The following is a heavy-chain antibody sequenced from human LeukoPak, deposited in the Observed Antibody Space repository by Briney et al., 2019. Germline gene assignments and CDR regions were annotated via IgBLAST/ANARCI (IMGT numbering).Heavy chain of an antibody. Sequence: GASVKVSCKASGGTFSSYAISWARQAPGQGLEWMGRIIPILGIANYAQKFQGRVTITADKSTSTAYMELSSLRSEDTAVYYCASRYCSSTSCYGDAFDIWGQGTMVTVSS. J-gene: IGHJ3*02. CDR1: GGTFSSYA. CDR2: IIPILGIA. D-gene: IGHD2-2*01. CDR3: ASRYCSSTSCYGDAFDI. V-gene: IGHV1-69*04.